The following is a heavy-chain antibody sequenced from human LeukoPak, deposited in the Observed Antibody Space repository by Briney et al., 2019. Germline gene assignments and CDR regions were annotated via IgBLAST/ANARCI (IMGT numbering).Heavy chain of an antibody. CDR1: GFTFSDYG. V-gene: IGHV3-30*18. D-gene: IGHD6-19*01. CDR2: ISYDGSNK. J-gene: IGHJ6*02. Sequence: GGSLRLSCAASGFTFSDYGMHWVRLAPGKGLEWVAVISYDGSNKYYADSVRGRFTISRDNSKNTLYLQMNSLRADDTAVYYCAKNLAVSGYYYYGMDVWGQGTTVTVSS. CDR3: AKNLAVSGYYYYGMDV.